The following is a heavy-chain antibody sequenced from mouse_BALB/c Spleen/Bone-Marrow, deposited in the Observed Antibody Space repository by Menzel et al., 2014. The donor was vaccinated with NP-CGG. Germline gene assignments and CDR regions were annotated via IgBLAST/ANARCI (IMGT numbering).Heavy chain of an antibody. CDR3: ARVWSEGFAY. CDR1: GFSLTSYG. D-gene: IGHD1-1*02. J-gene: IGHJ3*01. V-gene: IGHV2-9*02. Sequence: QVQLQQSGSGLAAPSQSLSITCTVSGFSLTSYGVHWVRQPPGKGLEWLGVIWAGGSTNYNSALMSRLSISKDNSKSQVFVKMNSLQTDDTAMYYCARVWSEGFAYWGQGTLVTVSA. CDR2: IWAGGST.